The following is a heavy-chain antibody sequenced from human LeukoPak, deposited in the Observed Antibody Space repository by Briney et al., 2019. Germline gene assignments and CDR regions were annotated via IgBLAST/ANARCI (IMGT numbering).Heavy chain of an antibody. J-gene: IGHJ4*02. D-gene: IGHD6-13*01. CDR1: GGSFSGYY. CDR3: AREGSYSSSWYSETYFDY. V-gene: IGHV4-59*01. CDR2: IYYSGST. Sequence: SETLSLTCAVYGGSFSGYYWSWIRQPPGKGLEWIGYIYYSGSTNYNPSLKSRVTISVDTSKNQFSLKLSSVTAADTAVYYCAREGSYSSSWYSETYFDYWGQGTLVTVSS.